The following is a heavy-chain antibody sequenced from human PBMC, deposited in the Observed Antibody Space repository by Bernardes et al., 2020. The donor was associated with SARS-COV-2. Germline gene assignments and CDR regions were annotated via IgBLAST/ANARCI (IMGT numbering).Heavy chain of an antibody. V-gene: IGHV3-9*01. CDR2: ISWNSGSI. J-gene: IGHJ4*02. CDR1: GFTFDDYA. CDR3: AKDWDSSGLFDY. Sequence: GGSLRLSCAASGFTFDDYAMHWVRQAPGKGLEWVSGISWNSGSIGYADSVKGRFTISRDNAKNSLYLQMNSLRAEDTALYYCAKDWDSSGLFDYWGQGTLVTVSS. D-gene: IGHD3-22*01.